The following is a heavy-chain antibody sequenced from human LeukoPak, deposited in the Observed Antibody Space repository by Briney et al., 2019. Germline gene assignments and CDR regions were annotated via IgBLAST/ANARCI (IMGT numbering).Heavy chain of an antibody. D-gene: IGHD2-2*01. CDR2: INTDNGNT. J-gene: IGHJ4*02. CDR1: GYTFSNFH. V-gene: IGHV1-18*01. Sequence: ASVKVSCKASGYTFSNFHINWVRQAPGQGLEWMAWINTDNGNTNYAQKLQGRVTMTTDTSRSTAYMELRSLRSDDTAVYYCARRYCSSTSCSVYYFDYWGQGTLVTVSS. CDR3: ARRYCSSTSCSVYYFDY.